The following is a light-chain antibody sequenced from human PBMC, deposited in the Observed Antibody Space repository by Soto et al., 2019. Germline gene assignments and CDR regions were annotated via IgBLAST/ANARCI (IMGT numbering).Light chain of an antibody. CDR1: SGSVSTNNY. CDR2: RTN. J-gene: IGLJ3*02. V-gene: IGLV8-61*01. CDR3: VLYMGRGIWV. Sequence: QAVVTQEPSFSVSPGGTVTLTCALSSGSVSTNNYPSWCQQTPGQPPRTLIFRTNTRSSGVPDRFSGSILGSKAALTITGAQADDESDYYCVLYMGRGIWVFCGVTKLTVL.